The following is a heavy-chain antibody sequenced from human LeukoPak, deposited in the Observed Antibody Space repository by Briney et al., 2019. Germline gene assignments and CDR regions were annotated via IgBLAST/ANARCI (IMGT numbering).Heavy chain of an antibody. Sequence: SETLSLTCTVSGGSISGYYWSWIRQPPGKGLEWIGYIYYSGTTNYNPSLKSRVTISVDTSKNQVSLKLTSVTAADSAVYYCTREGPPVHYTGYYDYWGRGTLVTVSS. D-gene: IGHD3-9*01. CDR2: IYYSGTT. CDR1: GGSISGYY. V-gene: IGHV4-59*01. J-gene: IGHJ4*02. CDR3: TREGPPVHYTGYYDY.